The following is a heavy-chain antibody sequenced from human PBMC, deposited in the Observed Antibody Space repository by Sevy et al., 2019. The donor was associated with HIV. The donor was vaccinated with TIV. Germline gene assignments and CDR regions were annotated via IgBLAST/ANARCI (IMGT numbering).Heavy chain of an antibody. CDR1: GGSFSGYY. D-gene: IGHD2-2*01. CDR2: INHTGDL. Sequence: SETLSLTCAVYGGSFSGYYWNWIRQSPGKGLEWIGEINHTGDLKYNPSLKRRVTISVDASKNQVPLHLNSVTGADTAVYYCARGRQAYVVVVPSTVPFDYWGQGTLVTVSS. CDR3: ARGRQAYVVVVPSTVPFDY. V-gene: IGHV4-34*01. J-gene: IGHJ4*02.